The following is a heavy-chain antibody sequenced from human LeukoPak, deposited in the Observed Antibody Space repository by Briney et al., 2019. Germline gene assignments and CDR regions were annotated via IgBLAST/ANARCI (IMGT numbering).Heavy chain of an antibody. CDR3: ARGPEVVAAIDDAFDI. Sequence: GGSLRLSCAASGFTFSSYSMNWVRQAPGKGLEWVSSISSSSSYIYYADSVKGRFTISRDNAKNSLYLQMNSLRAEDTAVYYCARGPEVVAAIDDAFDIWGQGTMVTVSS. D-gene: IGHD2-15*01. J-gene: IGHJ3*02. CDR2: ISSSSSYI. V-gene: IGHV3-21*01. CDR1: GFTFSSYS.